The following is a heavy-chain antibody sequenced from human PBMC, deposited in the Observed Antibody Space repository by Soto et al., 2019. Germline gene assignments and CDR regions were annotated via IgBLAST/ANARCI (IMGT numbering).Heavy chain of an antibody. Sequence: EVQLVESGGGLVQPGGSLRLSCAASGFTFSSYAMHWVRQAPGKGLEYVSAISINGGTTYYANSVKGRFTISRDNSKNTLYRKMGSLRAEDMAVYYCARAEYCSGGSCYPTAWFDPWGQGTLVTVSS. V-gene: IGHV3-64*01. J-gene: IGHJ5*02. D-gene: IGHD2-15*01. CDR3: ARAEYCSGGSCYPTAWFDP. CDR2: ISINGGTT. CDR1: GFTFSSYA.